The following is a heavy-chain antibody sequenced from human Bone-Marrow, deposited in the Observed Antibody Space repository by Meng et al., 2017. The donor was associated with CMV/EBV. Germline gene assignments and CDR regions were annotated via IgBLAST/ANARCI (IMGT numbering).Heavy chain of an antibody. D-gene: IGHD4-17*01. Sequence: ASVKVSFKAPGYTFTDYYLHWVRQAPGQGLEWMGWINANRGGTHYAEKFQDRVALTRDKSISTAYMELTSLTSDDTAVYYCARVGGPLNGDYYDYWGPGHLVTGSS. CDR2: INANRGGT. J-gene: IGHJ4*02. CDR3: ARVGGPLNGDYYDY. CDR1: GYTFTDYY. V-gene: IGHV1-2*02.